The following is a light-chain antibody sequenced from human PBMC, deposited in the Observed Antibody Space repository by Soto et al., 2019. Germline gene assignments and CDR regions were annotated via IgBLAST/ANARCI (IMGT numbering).Light chain of an antibody. Sequence: QSVLTQPPSASGTLGQRVTISCSGGSSNIGSNAVNWYRQLPGTAPKLLIHSNNQRPSGVPDRFSGSKSGTSASLAISGLQSEDEADYYCAAWDDSLNGYVFGTGTKVTVL. CDR2: SNN. J-gene: IGLJ1*01. CDR3: AAWDDSLNGYV. V-gene: IGLV1-44*01. CDR1: SSNIGSNA.